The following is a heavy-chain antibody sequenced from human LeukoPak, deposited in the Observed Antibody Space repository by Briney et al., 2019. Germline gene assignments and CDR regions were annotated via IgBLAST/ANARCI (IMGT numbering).Heavy chain of an antibody. CDR3: ARWLMGATPYRDYYYMDV. V-gene: IGHV1-2*02. CDR1: GYTFTGYY. J-gene: IGHJ6*03. Sequence: ASVKVSCKASGYTFTGYYMHWVRQAPGQGLEWMGWINPNSGGTNYAQKFQGRVTMTRDTSISTAYMELSRLRSDDTAVYYCARWLMGATPYRDYYYMDVWGKGTTVTISS. D-gene: IGHD1-26*01. CDR2: INPNSGGT.